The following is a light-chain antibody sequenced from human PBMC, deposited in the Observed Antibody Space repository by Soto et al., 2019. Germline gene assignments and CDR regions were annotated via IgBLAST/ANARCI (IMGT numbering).Light chain of an antibody. Sequence: QSALTQPPSASGSPGQSVTISCTGTSSDVGAHDYVSWYQKHPAKAPRLIIYEVTKRPSGVPDRFSGSKSGNTASLSVSGLQAEDEGDYYCSSPAGNTYWVFGGGTKLTVL. CDR2: EVT. V-gene: IGLV2-8*01. CDR1: SSDVGAHDY. CDR3: SSPAGNTYWV. J-gene: IGLJ3*02.